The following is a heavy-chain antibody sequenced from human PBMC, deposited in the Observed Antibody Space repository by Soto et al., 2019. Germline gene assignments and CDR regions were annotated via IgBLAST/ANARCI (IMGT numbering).Heavy chain of an antibody. D-gene: IGHD3-16*01. Sequence: ASVKASCKASGYTFTSYYMHWVRQAPGQGLEWMGIINPSGGSTSYAQKFQGRVTMTRDTSTSTVYMELSSLRSEDTAVYFCAFEGGSYTVGGSDSFDIWGPGTMVTVSS. V-gene: IGHV1-46*01. CDR2: INPSGGST. CDR1: GYTFTSYY. CDR3: AFEGGSYTVGGSDSFDI. J-gene: IGHJ3*02.